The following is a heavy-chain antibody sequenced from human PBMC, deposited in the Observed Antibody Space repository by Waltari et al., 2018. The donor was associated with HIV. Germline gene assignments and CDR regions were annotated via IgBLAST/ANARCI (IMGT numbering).Heavy chain of an antibody. CDR2: ISGSSSTR. CDR1: GFTFGSFS. D-gene: IGHD5-12*01. CDR3: ARDGWLRSAYGMDV. J-gene: IGHJ6*02. Sequence: EVQLVESGGGLVQPGGSRRLSCATSGFTFGSFSMNGVRQVPGKGLEFISYISGSSSTRYYADSVKGRFTISRDNARNSLYLQMNSLRAEDTAVYYCARDGWLRSAYGMDVWGQGTTVTVS. V-gene: IGHV3-48*01.